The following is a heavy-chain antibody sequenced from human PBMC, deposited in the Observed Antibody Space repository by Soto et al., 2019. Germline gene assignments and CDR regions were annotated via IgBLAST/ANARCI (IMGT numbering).Heavy chain of an antibody. CDR2: IYYSGST. V-gene: IGHV4-39*01. CDR1: GDSMSSSDYY. J-gene: IGHJ4*02. D-gene: IGHD6-19*01. CDR3: ARRTVNIRTFYSGLKTHCFDY. Sequence: PSETLSLTCAVSGDSMSSSDYYWGWIRQPPGKGLEWIGSIYYSGSTYYNPYLQSRVAISVDTSKNQFSLKLKSVTAADTAIYYCARRTVNIRTFYSGLKTHCFDYWGQGAPVTVSS.